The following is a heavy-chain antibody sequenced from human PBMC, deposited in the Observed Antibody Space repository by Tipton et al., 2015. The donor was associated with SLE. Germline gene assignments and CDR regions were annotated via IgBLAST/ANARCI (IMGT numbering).Heavy chain of an antibody. V-gene: IGHV4-39*07. Sequence: TLSLTCTVSGVSISSFSYYWSWIRQPPGKGLEWIGEINHSGSTNYNPPLKSRVTISVDTSKNQFSLKLSSVTAADTAVYYCARLGYCSGGSCCFDYWGQGTLVTVSS. CDR3: ARLGYCSGGSCCFDY. CDR2: INHSGST. D-gene: IGHD2-15*01. CDR1: GVSISSFSYY. J-gene: IGHJ4*02.